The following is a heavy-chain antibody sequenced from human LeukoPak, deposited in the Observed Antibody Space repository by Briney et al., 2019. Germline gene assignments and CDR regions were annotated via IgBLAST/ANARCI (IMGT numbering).Heavy chain of an antibody. Sequence: SQTLSLTCTVSGGSISSGDYYWSWIRQPPGTGLEWIGYIYYSGSTYYNPSLKSRVTISVDTSKNQFSLKLSSVTAADTAVYYCAREGSMTTVTYFDYWGQGTLVTVSS. CDR2: IYYSGST. V-gene: IGHV4-30-4*01. D-gene: IGHD4-17*01. CDR3: AREGSMTTVTYFDY. CDR1: GGSISSGDYY. J-gene: IGHJ4*02.